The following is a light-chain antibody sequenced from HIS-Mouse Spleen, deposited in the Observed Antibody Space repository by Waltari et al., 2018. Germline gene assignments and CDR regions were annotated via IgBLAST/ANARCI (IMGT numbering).Light chain of an antibody. Sequence: DIQLTQSPSFLSASVGDRVTITCRAGQGISSYLAWYQQKPGKAPKLLIYAASTLQSGVPSRFSGSGSGTEFTLTISSLQPEDFATYYCQQLNSYPPTFGQGTKVEIK. CDR2: AAS. CDR1: QGISSY. J-gene: IGKJ1*01. V-gene: IGKV1-9*01. CDR3: QQLNSYPPT.